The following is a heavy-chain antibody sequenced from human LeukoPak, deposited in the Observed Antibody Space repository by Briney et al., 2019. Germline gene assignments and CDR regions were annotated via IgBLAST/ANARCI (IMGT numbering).Heavy chain of an antibody. CDR3: ASQWFGELDAPDQ. CDR2: ISAYNGNT. J-gene: IGHJ5*02. D-gene: IGHD3-10*01. Sequence: ASVKVSCKASGYTFTSYGISWVRQAPGQGLEWMGWISAYNGNTNYAQKLQGRVTMTRDTSTSTVYMELSSLRSEDTAVYYCASQWFGELDAPDQWGQGTLVTVSS. V-gene: IGHV1-18*01. CDR1: GYTFTSYG.